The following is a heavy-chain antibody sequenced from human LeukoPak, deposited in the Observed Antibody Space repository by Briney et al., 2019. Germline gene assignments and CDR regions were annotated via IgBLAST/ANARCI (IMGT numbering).Heavy chain of an antibody. J-gene: IGHJ3*02. CDR3: ARELRECSSTSCPGSFDI. Sequence: ASVKISCKASGYTFTSYYIHWVRQAPGQGLEWMGIINPSGGSTSSAQKFQGRDTMTRDTSTSTVYMELSSLRSEGTAVYYCARELRECSSTSCPGSFDIWGQGTMVTVSS. V-gene: IGHV1-46*01. CDR1: GYTFTSYY. D-gene: IGHD2-2*01. CDR2: INPSGGST.